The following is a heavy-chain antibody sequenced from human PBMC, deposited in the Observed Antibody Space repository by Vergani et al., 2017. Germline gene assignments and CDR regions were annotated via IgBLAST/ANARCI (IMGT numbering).Heavy chain of an antibody. CDR1: GFTFSSYA. V-gene: IGHV3-23*01. Sequence: EVQLLESGGGLVQPGGSLRLSCAASGFTFSSYAMSWVRQAPGKGLEWVSGISGSGGNTYYADSVKGRFTISRDNSKNTLYLQMNSLRAEDTAVYYCATVVSYYYANSDPYGMDVWGQGTTVTVSS. J-gene: IGHJ6*02. CDR3: ATVVSYYYANSDPYGMDV. D-gene: IGHD3-10*01. CDR2: ISGSGGNT.